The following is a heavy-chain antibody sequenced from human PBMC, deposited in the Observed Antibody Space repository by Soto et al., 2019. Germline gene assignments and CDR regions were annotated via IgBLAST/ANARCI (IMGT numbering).Heavy chain of an antibody. CDR3: ARDSQDIVVVPAAIRFDY. CDR2: ISSSSSYI. J-gene: IGHJ4*02. Sequence: GGSLRLSCAASGFTFSSYSMNWVRQAPGKGLEWVSSISSSSSYIYYADSVKGRFTISRDNAKNSLYLQMNSLGAEETAVYYCARDSQDIVVVPAAIRFDYWGQGTLVTVSS. V-gene: IGHV3-21*01. CDR1: GFTFSSYS. D-gene: IGHD2-2*01.